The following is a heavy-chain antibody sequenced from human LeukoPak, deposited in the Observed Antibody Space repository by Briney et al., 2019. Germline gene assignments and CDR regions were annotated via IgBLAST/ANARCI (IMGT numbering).Heavy chain of an antibody. D-gene: IGHD6-19*01. V-gene: IGHV4-59*12. CDR1: GGSISSYY. CDR3: ARVYGSGWQYFDY. Sequence: SETLSLTCTVSGGSISSYYWSWIRQPPGKELEWIGEIYHSGSTNYNPSLKSRVTISVDKSKNQFSLKLSSVTAADTAVYYCARVYGSGWQYFDYWGQGTLVTVSS. CDR2: IYHSGST. J-gene: IGHJ4*02.